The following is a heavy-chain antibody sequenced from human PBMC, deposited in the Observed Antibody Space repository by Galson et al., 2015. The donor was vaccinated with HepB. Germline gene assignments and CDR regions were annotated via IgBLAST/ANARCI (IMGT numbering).Heavy chain of an antibody. Sequence: SVKVSCKASGYTFITYGISWVRQAPGQGLEWMGWISTYNGKTDYAQKLQGRLTMTTDTPTSTAYMELRRLRSDDTAMYYCARDQGHNWNHLEDAFDIWGQGTVVTVSS. CDR1: GYTFITYG. D-gene: IGHD1-14*01. J-gene: IGHJ3*02. V-gene: IGHV1-18*01. CDR2: ISTYNGKT. CDR3: ARDQGHNWNHLEDAFDI.